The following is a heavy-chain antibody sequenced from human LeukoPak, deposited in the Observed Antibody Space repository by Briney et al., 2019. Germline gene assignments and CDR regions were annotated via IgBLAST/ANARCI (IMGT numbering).Heavy chain of an antibody. CDR1: GGSVSSYY. V-gene: IGHV4-59*02. J-gene: IGHJ3*01. D-gene: IGHD6-13*01. Sequence: PSETLSLTCTVSGGSVSSYYWSWVRQPPGKGLEWIGFVYYTGSTNYSPSLKSRVTISVDTSKNQFSLKLRSVTAADTAVYYCARISSSNWYNERGAFDVWGQGTMVTVSS. CDR3: ARISSSNWYNERGAFDV. CDR2: VYYTGST.